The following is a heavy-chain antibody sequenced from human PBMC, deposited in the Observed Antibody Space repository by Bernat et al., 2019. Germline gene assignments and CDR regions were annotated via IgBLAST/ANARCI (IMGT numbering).Heavy chain of an antibody. CDR3: ARDFSGYCTGGVCSGY. CDR2: ITTTSSSI. Sequence: VQLVESGGGVVQPGRSLRLSCAASGFSFSSYNMNWVRQAPGKGLEWVSYITTTSSSIYYADSVKGRFTISRDNAKNTLYLQMNSLRDEDTAVYYCARDFSGYCTGGVCSGYWGQGTLVTVSS. V-gene: IGHV3-48*02. D-gene: IGHD2-8*02. J-gene: IGHJ4*02. CDR1: GFSFSSYN.